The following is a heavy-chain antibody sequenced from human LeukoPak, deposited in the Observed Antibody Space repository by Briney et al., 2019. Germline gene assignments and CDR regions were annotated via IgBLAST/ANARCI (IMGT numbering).Heavy chain of an antibody. CDR1: GFTFSSYW. Sequence: GGSLRLSCAASGFTFSSYWMSWVRQAPGKGLDWVANIKQDGSEKYYVDSVKGRFTISRDNAKNSLFLQMNSLRADDTAVYYCARDCGGDCYSHYFDYWGQGTLVTVSS. CDR3: ARDCGGDCYSHYFDY. V-gene: IGHV3-7*01. CDR2: IKQDGSEK. D-gene: IGHD2-21*02. J-gene: IGHJ4*02.